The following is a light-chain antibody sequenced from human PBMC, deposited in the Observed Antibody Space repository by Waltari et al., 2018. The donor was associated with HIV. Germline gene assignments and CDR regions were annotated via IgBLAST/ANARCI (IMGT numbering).Light chain of an antibody. Sequence: QSVLTQPPSVSAAPGQKVAISCSGGNSNLGNNYVSWYQQVPGKAPRLHIYDNENRPPWTPDRFSASKAGVSATLGITGLQIVDEADYYCGTWDSSLNLYVFGPGTTVAVL. V-gene: IGLV1-51*01. CDR1: NSNLGNNY. CDR3: GTWDSSLNLYV. CDR2: DNE. J-gene: IGLJ1*01.